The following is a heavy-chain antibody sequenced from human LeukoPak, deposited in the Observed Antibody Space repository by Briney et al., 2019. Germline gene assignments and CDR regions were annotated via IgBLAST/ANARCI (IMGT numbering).Heavy chain of an antibody. D-gene: IGHD1-7*01. V-gene: IGHV3-23*01. CDR1: GFTFSSYG. Sequence: GGSLRLSCAASGFTFSSYGMSWVRQAPGKGLEWVSAISGSGGSTYYADSVKGRFTISRDNSKNTLYLQMNSLRAEDTAVYYCARGLNWNYGWFDPWGQGTLVTVSS. CDR2: ISGSGGST. CDR3: ARGLNWNYGWFDP. J-gene: IGHJ5*02.